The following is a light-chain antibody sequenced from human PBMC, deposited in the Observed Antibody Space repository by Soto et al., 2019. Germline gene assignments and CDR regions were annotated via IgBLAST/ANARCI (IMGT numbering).Light chain of an antibody. Sequence: QSVLTQPASVSGSPGQSIIISCTGTSSDVGSYNLVSWYQQHPGKAPKLMIYEVSKRPSGVSNRFSGSKSGNTASLTISGLQVEDGAVFYCCSYEGSRGYVFGTGPKVTAL. V-gene: IGLV2-23*02. CDR1: SSDVGSYNL. CDR3: CSYEGSRGYV. J-gene: IGLJ1*01. CDR2: EVS.